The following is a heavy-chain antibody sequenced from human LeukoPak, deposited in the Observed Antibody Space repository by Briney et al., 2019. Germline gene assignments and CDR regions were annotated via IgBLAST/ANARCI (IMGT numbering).Heavy chain of an antibody. J-gene: IGHJ1*01. Sequence: SETLSLTCTVSGGSISSSSYYWGWTRQPPGKGLEWIGSIYYSGSTYYNPSLKSRVTISVDTSKNQFSLKLSSVTAADTAVYYCADYYDSSGPIGQHWGQGTLVTVSS. D-gene: IGHD3-22*01. V-gene: IGHV4-39*01. CDR3: ADYYDSSGPIGQH. CDR1: GGSISSSSYY. CDR2: IYYSGST.